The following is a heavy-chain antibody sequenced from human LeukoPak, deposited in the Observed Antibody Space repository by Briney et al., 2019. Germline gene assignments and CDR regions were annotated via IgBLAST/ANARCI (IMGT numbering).Heavy chain of an antibody. CDR1: GFTFSNYG. D-gene: IGHD6-19*01. Sequence: PGGSLRLSCAASGFTFSNYGMHWVRQAPGKGLEWVAVISYDGSSKYYADSVKGRFTISRDNSKNTLYLQMNSLESEDTAVYYCAKDRWGAVASFDYWGQGTLVTVSS. CDR2: ISYDGSSK. J-gene: IGHJ4*02. V-gene: IGHV3-30*18. CDR3: AKDRWGAVASFDY.